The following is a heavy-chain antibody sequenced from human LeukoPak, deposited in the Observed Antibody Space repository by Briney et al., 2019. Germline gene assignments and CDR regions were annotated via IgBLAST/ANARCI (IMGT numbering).Heavy chain of an antibody. CDR3: ARVAAPVLYYYGMDV. CDR1: GGSFSGYY. J-gene: IGHJ6*02. D-gene: IGHD2-15*01. Sequence: SETLSLTCAVYGGSFSGYYWSWIRQPPGKGLEWIGEINHSGSTNYNPSLKSRVTISVDTSKHQFSLKLSSVTAADTAVYYCARVAAPVLYYYGMDVWGQGTTVTVSS. CDR2: INHSGST. V-gene: IGHV4-34*01.